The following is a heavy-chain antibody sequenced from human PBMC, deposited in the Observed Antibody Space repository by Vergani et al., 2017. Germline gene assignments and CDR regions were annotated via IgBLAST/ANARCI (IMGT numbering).Heavy chain of an antibody. CDR3: ARTGGYSYGSPFDY. Sequence: QVQLQESGPGLVKPSETLSLTCAVSGYSISSGYYWGWIRQPPGKGLEWIGSIYHSGSTYYNPSLKSRVTISVDTSKNQFSLKLSSVTAADTAVYYCARTGGYSYGSPFDYWGQGTLVTVSS. V-gene: IGHV4-38-2*01. CDR2: IYHSGST. J-gene: IGHJ4*02. D-gene: IGHD5-18*01. CDR1: GYSISSGYY.